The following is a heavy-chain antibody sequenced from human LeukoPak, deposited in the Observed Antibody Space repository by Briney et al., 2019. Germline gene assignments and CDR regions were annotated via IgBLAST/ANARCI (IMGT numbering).Heavy chain of an antibody. D-gene: IGHD3-16*01. CDR1: GFTFSDYA. CDR2: ISKDGSDK. CDR3: AKGLHGGVGYGVDV. V-gene: IGHV3-30-3*01. Sequence: PGGSLRLSCAASGFTFSDYAMHWVRQAPGKGLEWVAVISKDGSDKYYPGSVRGRFTISRDNSKNTLYLQMKNLRVEHTAVYYCAKGLHGGVGYGVDVWGQGTTVSVSS. J-gene: IGHJ6*02.